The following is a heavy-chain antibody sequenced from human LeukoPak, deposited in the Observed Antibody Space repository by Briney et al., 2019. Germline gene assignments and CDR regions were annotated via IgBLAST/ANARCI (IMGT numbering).Heavy chain of an antibody. CDR1: GGSISPYF. V-gene: IGHV4-59*01. J-gene: IGHJ5*02. CDR3: ARDDLRGVINLEP. D-gene: IGHD3-10*01. Sequence: PSETLSLTCTVSGGSISPYFWSWIRQPPGKGLEWIGYISYSGSTNYNPSLKSRVTISVDTSKNQFSLQLSSVTAADTAVYYCARDDLRGVINLEPWGQGTLVTVSS. CDR2: ISYSGST.